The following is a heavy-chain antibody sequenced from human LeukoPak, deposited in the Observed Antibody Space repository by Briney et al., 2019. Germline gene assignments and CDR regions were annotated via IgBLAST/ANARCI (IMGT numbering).Heavy chain of an antibody. D-gene: IGHD2-21*01. V-gene: IGHV4-38-2*01. CDR2: IYHSGST. Sequence: SETLSLTCAVSGYSISSGYYWGWIRQPPGKGLEWIGSIYHSGSTYCNPSLKSRDTISVDTSKNQFSLKLSSVTAADTAVYYCARRGPILALDYWGQGTLVTVSS. CDR1: GYSISSGYY. J-gene: IGHJ4*02. CDR3: ARRGPILALDY.